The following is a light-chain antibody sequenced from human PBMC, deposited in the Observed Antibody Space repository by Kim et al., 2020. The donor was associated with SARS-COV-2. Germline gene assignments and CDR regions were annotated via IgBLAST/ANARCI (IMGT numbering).Light chain of an antibody. Sequence: RVTICCRGSSSNIGSSAVNGYQQLPGTAPKLLIYDNNQRPSGVPDRFSGSKSGASASLAISGLQSEDEAEYYCAAWDDSLNGLWVFGGGTQLTVL. J-gene: IGLJ3*02. CDR3: AAWDDSLNGLWV. CDR2: DNN. CDR1: SSNIGSSA. V-gene: IGLV1-44*01.